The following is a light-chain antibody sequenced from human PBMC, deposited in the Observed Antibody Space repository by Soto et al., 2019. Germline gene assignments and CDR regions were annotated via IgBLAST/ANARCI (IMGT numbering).Light chain of an antibody. Sequence: EIVMTQSPATLSVSPGETTRLSCRASQSINSDVAWYQQKVGQTPRLLIHGASTRATGIAARFSGSGSGTDFTLTISRLEPEDFAVYCCQQYGSSPRTFGQGTKVDIK. CDR3: QQYGSSPRT. V-gene: IGKV3D-15*02. CDR1: QSINSD. CDR2: GAS. J-gene: IGKJ1*01.